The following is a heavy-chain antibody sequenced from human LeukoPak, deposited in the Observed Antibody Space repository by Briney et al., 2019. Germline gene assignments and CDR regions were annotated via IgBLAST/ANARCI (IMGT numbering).Heavy chain of an antibody. CDR3: TRSSSGWYSDY. CDR1: GFTFGDYG. D-gene: IGHD6-19*01. Sequence: PGGSLRLSCTASGFTFGDYGMSWVRQAPGKGLEWVGFIRSKAYGGTTEYAASVKGRFIISRDDFKSIAYLQMNSLKTEDTAVYYCTRSSSGWYSDYWGQGTPVTVSS. V-gene: IGHV3-49*04. J-gene: IGHJ4*02. CDR2: IRSKAYGGTT.